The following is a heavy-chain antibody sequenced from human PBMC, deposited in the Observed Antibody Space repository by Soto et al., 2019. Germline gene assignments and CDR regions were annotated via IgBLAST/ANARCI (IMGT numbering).Heavy chain of an antibody. CDR1: GSSIRSSNW. CDR2: IYYTGRT. J-gene: IGHJ6*02. Sequence: PSETLSLTCAVSGSSIRSSNWWGWIRQPPGKGLEWIGYIYYTGRTYYNPSLTSRVTMSVDTSKSRFSLRLSSVTAVDTAVYHCARTFDYGYYYGLDVWGQGTTVTVSS. CDR3: ARTFDYGYYYGLDV. D-gene: IGHD4-17*01. V-gene: IGHV4-28*01.